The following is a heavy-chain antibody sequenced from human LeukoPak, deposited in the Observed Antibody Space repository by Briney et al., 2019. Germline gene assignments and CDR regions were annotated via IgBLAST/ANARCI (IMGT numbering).Heavy chain of an antibody. CDR2: IKSKTDGGTT. V-gene: IGHV3-15*01. J-gene: IGHJ4*02. CDR1: GFTFSNAW. D-gene: IGHD6-13*01. Sequence: TGGSLRLSCAASGFTFSNAWMSWVRQAPGKGLEWVGRIKSKTDGGTTDYAAPVKGRFTISRDDSKNTLHLQMNSLKTEDTAVYYCTTGDLGDMRSSWPFGYWGQGTLVTVSS. CDR3: TTGDLGDMRSSWPFGY.